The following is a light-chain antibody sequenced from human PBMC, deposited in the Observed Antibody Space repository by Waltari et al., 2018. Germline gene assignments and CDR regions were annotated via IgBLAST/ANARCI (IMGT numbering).Light chain of an antibody. CDR2: WAS. CDR3: QQYYSSPPT. V-gene: IGKV4-1*01. J-gene: IGKJ5*01. CDR1: QTVLYTSNNRNY. Sequence: DIVMTQSPHSLAVSLGERAAIHCNSSQTVLYTSNNRNYLAWYQQKPGQPPKLLINWASTRESGVPDRFSGSGSGTDFTLTISSLQAEDVAVYYCQQYYSSPPTFGQGTRLEIK.